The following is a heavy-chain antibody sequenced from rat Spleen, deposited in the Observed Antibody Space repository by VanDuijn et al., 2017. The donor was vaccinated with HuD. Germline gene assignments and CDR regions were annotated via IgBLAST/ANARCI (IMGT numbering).Heavy chain of an antibody. CDR2: ISYDGSST. CDR1: GFTFSDYN. J-gene: IGHJ2*01. CDR3: ARHSTYYYSGYYFDY. D-gene: IGHD1-1*01. V-gene: IGHV5-7*01. Sequence: EVQLVESGGGLVQPGRSLKLSCAASGFTFSDYNMAWVRQAPKKGLEWVATISYDGSSTYYRDSVKGRFTISRDNAKSTLYLQMDSLRSEDTATYYCARHSTYYYSGYYFDYWGQGVMVTVSS.